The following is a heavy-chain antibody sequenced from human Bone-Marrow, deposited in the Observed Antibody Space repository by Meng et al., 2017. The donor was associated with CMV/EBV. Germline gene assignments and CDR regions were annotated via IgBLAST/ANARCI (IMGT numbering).Heavy chain of an antibody. CDR2: ISGSGGST. V-gene: IGHV3-23*01. CDR1: GFTFSSYA. Sequence: GGSLRLSCAASGFTFSSYAMSWVRQAPGKGLEWVSAISGSGGSTYYADSVKGRFTISRDNSKNTLYLQMNSLRAEDTAVYYCAKMYCSSTSCVGNWFDPWGQGILVTVSS. J-gene: IGHJ5*02. CDR3: AKMYCSSTSCVGNWFDP. D-gene: IGHD2-2*01.